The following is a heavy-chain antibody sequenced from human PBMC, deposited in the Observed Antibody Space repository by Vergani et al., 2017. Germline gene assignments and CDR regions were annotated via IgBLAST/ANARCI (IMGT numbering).Heavy chain of an antibody. Sequence: QVQLQESGPGLEKPSETLSLTCTVSGGSISRNYWSWTRKPDGKGLEWIGRIHTSGSTNYNPSLKGRITLSVDTAKNQFTLKLSSVTAADTAVYYCERVYSSAWGYDYWGQGTLVTVSS. J-gene: IGHJ4*02. CDR1: GGSISRNY. V-gene: IGHV4-4*07. CDR2: IHTSGST. CDR3: ERVYSSAWGYDY. D-gene: IGHD6-19*01.